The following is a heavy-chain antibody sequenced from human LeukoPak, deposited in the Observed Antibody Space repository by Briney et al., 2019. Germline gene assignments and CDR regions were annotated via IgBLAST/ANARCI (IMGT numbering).Heavy chain of an antibody. CDR1: GFTFSSYA. D-gene: IGHD1-14*01. V-gene: IGHV3-23*01. CDR3: AKAGGDRAGGRDAFDI. J-gene: IGHJ3*02. CDR2: ISGSGGST. Sequence: PGGSLRLSCAASGFTFSSYAMSWVRQAPGKGLEWVSAISGSGGSTYYADSVKGRFTISRDNSKNTLYLQMNSLRAEDTALYYCAKAGGDRAGGRDAFDIWGQGTMVTVSS.